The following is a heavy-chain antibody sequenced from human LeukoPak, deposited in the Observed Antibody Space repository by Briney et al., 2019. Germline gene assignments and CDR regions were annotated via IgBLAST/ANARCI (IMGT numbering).Heavy chain of an antibody. J-gene: IGHJ4*02. Sequence: GGSLRLSCAASGFHFSDYYMAWIRQAPGKGLEWVSDIDTRGTITYYADSVKGRFTISRDNAKNSLYLQMNSLRAEDTAVYYCARVSQRMPARNPLDYWGQGTLLTVSS. V-gene: IGHV3-11*04. CDR1: GFHFSDYY. D-gene: IGHD6-6*01. CDR3: ARVSQRMPARNPLDY. CDR2: IDTRGTIT.